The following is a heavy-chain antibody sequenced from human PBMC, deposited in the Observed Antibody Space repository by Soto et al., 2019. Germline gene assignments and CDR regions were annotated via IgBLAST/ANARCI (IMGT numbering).Heavy chain of an antibody. Sequence: GGSLRLSCAASGFTFSSYGMHWVRQAPGKGLEGVAVIWYDGSNKYYADSVKGRFTISRDNSKNTLYLQMNSLRAEDTAVYYCARGAVVAATIYYYYGMDVWGQGTTVTVSS. CDR3: ARGAVVAATIYYYYGMDV. CDR2: IWYDGSNK. D-gene: IGHD2-15*01. J-gene: IGHJ6*02. V-gene: IGHV3-33*01. CDR1: GFTFSSYG.